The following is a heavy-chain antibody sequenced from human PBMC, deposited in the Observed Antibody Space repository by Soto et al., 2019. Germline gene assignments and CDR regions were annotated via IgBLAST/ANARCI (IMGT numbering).Heavy chain of an antibody. D-gene: IGHD1-26*01. CDR3: ARDPGTTPTGILRDDDAFDI. CDR1: GFTFSSYW. Sequence: PGGSLRLSCAASGFTFSSYWMSWVRQAPGKGLEWVASIKQDGSEKYYVDSVKGRFTISRDNAKNSLYLQMNSLRAEDTAVYYWARDPGTTPTGILRDDDAFDIWGQGTMVTVSS. J-gene: IGHJ3*02. V-gene: IGHV3-7*01. CDR2: IKQDGSEK.